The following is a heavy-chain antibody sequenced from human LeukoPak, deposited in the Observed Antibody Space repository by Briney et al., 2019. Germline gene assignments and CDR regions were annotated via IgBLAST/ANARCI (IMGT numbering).Heavy chain of an antibody. J-gene: IGHJ4*02. CDR1: GFIFSNYG. V-gene: IGHV3-23*01. CDR2: ITSTGLT. Sequence: PGGSPRLSCEASGFIFSNYGMNWVRQAPGKGLEWVSGITSTGLTYYASSVKGRFTISRDNSKRTLYLQINSLRAEDTALYYCGQDWAWGAFGNWGQGALVTVSS. CDR3: GQDWAWGAFGN. D-gene: IGHD1-26*01.